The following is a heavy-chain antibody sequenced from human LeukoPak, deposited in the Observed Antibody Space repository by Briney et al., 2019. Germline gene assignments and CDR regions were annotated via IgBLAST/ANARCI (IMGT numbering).Heavy chain of an antibody. V-gene: IGHV4-34*01. CDR2: INHSGST. CDR3: ARVDYYGSGTSGYPYGMDV. D-gene: IGHD3-10*01. CDR1: GGSFSGYY. Sequence: SETLSLTCAAYGGSFSGYYWSWIRQPPGKGLEWIGEINHSGSTNYNPSLKSRVTISVDTSKNQFSLKLSSVTAADTAVYYCARVDYYGSGTSGYPYGMDVWGQGTTVTVSS. J-gene: IGHJ6*02.